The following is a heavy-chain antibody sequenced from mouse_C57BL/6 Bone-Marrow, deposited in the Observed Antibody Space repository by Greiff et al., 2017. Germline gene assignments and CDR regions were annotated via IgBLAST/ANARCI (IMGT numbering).Heavy chain of an antibody. D-gene: IGHD4-1*01. Sequence: LMESGAELVRPGASVKLSCKASGYTFTSYWMHWVKQRPGQGLEWIGMIHPNSGSTNYNEKFKSKATLTVDKSSSTAYMQLSSLTSEDSAVYYCARALGRIHAMDYWGQGTSVTVSS. CDR1: GYTFTSYW. CDR3: ARALGRIHAMDY. J-gene: IGHJ4*01. V-gene: IGHV1-64*01. CDR2: IHPNSGST.